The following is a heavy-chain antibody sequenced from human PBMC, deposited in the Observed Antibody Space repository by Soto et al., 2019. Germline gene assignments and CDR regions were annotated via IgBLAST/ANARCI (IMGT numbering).Heavy chain of an antibody. CDR3: ARASYYYDSRGYYYRSYFDY. D-gene: IGHD3-22*01. CDR1: GFTVNNNY. Sequence: GGSLRLSCAASGFTVNNNYMSWVRQAPGKGLEWVSVIYSGGSTYYADSVMGRFTISRDNSKNTVHLQMNSLRAEDTAVYYCARASYYYDSRGYYYRSYFDYWGQGALVTVSS. CDR2: IYSGGST. V-gene: IGHV3-66*01. J-gene: IGHJ4*02.